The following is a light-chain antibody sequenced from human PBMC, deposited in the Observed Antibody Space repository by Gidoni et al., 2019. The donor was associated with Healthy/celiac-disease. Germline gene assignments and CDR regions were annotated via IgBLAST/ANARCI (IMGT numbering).Light chain of an antibody. J-gene: IGKJ5*01. CDR2: AAS. CDR3: QQYYSYPPGT. V-gene: IGKV1-8*01. CDR1: QGISSY. Sequence: AIRMTQSPSSFSASTGDRVTITCRASQGISSYLAWYQQKPGKAPKLLIYAASTLQSGVPSRCSGSGSGTDFTLTISCLQSEDFATYYCQQYYSYPPGTFGQXTRLEIK.